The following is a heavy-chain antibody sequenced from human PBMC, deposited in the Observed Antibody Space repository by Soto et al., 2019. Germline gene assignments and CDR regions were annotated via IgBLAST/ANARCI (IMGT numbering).Heavy chain of an antibody. D-gene: IGHD2-8*01. Sequence: GESLKISCAASGFTFRTYAMSWVRQAPGKRLEWVSGLFGSGGGISYADSVKGRFTISRDNSNNMLYLQMRSLRVEDTAVYYCAKDRQPDGLWPFDHWGQGTLVTVSS. J-gene: IGHJ4*02. CDR2: LFGSGGGI. V-gene: IGHV3-23*01. CDR1: GFTFRTYA. CDR3: AKDRQPDGLWPFDH.